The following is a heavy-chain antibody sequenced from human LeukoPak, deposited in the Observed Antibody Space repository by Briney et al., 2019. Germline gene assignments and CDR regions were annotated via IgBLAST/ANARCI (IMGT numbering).Heavy chain of an antibody. CDR3: ARGGVRGVTVNWFDP. Sequence: SETLSLTCAVYGGPFSGYYWSWIRQPPGKGLEWIGEINHSGSTNYNPSLKSRVTISVDTSKNQFSLKLSSVTAADTAVYYCARGGVRGVTVNWFDPWGQGTLVTVSS. CDR2: INHSGST. V-gene: IGHV4-34*01. D-gene: IGHD3-10*01. J-gene: IGHJ5*02. CDR1: GGPFSGYY.